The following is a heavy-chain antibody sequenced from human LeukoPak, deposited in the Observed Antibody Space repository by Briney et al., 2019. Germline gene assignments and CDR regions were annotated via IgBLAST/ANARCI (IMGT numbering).Heavy chain of an antibody. CDR2: IYTSGST. D-gene: IGHD6-19*01. Sequence: PSETLSLTCTVSGGSVSSYYWSWIRQPAGKGLEWIGRIYTSGSTNYNPSLKSRVTMSVDTSKNQFSLKLSSVTAADTAVYYCARMGSDWYPQWYYFDYWGQGTLVTVSS. CDR3: ARMGSDWYPQWYYFDY. J-gene: IGHJ4*02. CDR1: GGSVSSYY. V-gene: IGHV4-4*07.